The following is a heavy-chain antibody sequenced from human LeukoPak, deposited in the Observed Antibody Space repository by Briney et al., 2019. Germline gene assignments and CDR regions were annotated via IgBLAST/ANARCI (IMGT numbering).Heavy chain of an antibody. CDR1: DGSFSGYY. CDR2: INHSGST. CDR3: ARRSTKGNYDYVWGSYRPTYYFDY. Sequence: SETLSLTCAVYDGSFSGYYWSWIRQPPGKGLEWIGEINHSGSTNYNPSLKSRVTISVDTSKNQFSLKLSSVTAADTAVYYCARRSTKGNYDYVWGSYRPTYYFDYWGQGTLVTVSS. J-gene: IGHJ4*02. D-gene: IGHD3-16*02. V-gene: IGHV4-34*01.